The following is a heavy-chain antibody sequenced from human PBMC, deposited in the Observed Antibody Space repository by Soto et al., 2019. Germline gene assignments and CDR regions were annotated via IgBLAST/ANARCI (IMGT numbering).Heavy chain of an antibody. CDR2: IIPIFGTA. D-gene: IGHD3-22*01. V-gene: IGHV1-69*13. J-gene: IGHJ4*02. CDR3: ARDRYYYYDSSGYSGTFDY. CDR1: GGTFSSYA. Sequence: SVKVSCKASGGTFSSYAISWVRQAPGQGLEWMGGIIPIFGTANYAQKFQGRVTITADESTSTAYMELSSLRSEDTAVYYCARDRYYYYDSSGYSGTFDYWGQGTLVTVSS.